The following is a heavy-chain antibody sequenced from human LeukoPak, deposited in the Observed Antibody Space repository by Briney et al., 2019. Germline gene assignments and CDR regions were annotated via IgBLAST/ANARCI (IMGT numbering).Heavy chain of an antibody. CDR1: GYTFTNFY. D-gene: IGHD5-18*01. V-gene: IGHV1-46*01. Sequence: ASVEVFCKASGYTFTNFYMHWVRQAPGQGREWMGIINPSGGGTSYAQKFQGRLTMTRDTSTTTVYMELSSLRSEDTAMYYCAREIGPRQLHLWGSAFDYWGQGTLVTVSS. CDR2: INPSGGGT. J-gene: IGHJ4*02. CDR3: AREIGPRQLHLWGSAFDY.